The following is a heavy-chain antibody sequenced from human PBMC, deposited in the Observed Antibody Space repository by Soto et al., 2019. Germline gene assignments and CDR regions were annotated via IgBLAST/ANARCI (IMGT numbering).Heavy chain of an antibody. D-gene: IGHD6-19*01. CDR2: ISGSDGST. V-gene: IGHV3-23*01. CDR1: GFTSSSYA. J-gene: IGHJ4*02. Sequence: EVQLLESGGGLVQPGGSLRLSCRASGFTSSSYAMNWVRQAPGKGLEWVSVISGSDGSTYYADSVKGRFTISRDNSKNTLYLQMNSLRAEDTAVYYCASRTSGWYFDYWGQGTLVTVSS. CDR3: ASRTSGWYFDY.